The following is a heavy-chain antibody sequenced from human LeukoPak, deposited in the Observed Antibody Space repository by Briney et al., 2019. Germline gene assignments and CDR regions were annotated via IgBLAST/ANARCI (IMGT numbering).Heavy chain of an antibody. CDR2: ISSSSSYI. D-gene: IGHD6-13*01. Sequence: PGGSLRLSCAASGFTFSSYSMNWVRQAPGKGLEWVSSISSSSSYIYYADSVEGRFAISRDNAKNSLYLQMNSLRAEDTAVYYCALTPLIAAAGTRANYFDYWGQGTLVTVSS. J-gene: IGHJ4*02. CDR1: GFTFSSYS. V-gene: IGHV3-21*01. CDR3: ALTPLIAAAGTRANYFDY.